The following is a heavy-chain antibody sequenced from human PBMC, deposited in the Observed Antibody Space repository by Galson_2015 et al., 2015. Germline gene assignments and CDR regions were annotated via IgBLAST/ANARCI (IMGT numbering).Heavy chain of an antibody. CDR2: ISHDGSHI. CDR1: GFTFSNYG. Sequence: SLRLSCAASGFTFSNYGMHWVRQAPGKGLEWVAVISHDGSHIYYADSVKGRFTISRDNSKNTLFLQMNSLRDDDTAVYYCARRGGSLPFDYWGQGTLVTVSS. CDR3: ARRGGSLPFDY. J-gene: IGHJ4*02. D-gene: IGHD2-15*01. V-gene: IGHV3-30*03.